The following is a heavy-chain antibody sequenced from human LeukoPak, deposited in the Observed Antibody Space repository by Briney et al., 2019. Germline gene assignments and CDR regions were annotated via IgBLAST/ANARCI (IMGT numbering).Heavy chain of an antibody. J-gene: IGHJ6*02. CDR2: INHSGST. V-gene: IGHV4-34*01. CDR1: GGSFSGYY. Sequence: SVTLSLTCAVYGGSFSGYYWSWIRQPPGKGLEWIGEINHSGSTNYNPSLKSRVTISVDTSKNQFSLKLSSVTAADTAVYYCASLGCTNGVCYTWRLESDLGYGMDVWGQGTTVTVSS. CDR3: ASLGCTNGVCYTWRLESDLGYGMDV. D-gene: IGHD2-8*01.